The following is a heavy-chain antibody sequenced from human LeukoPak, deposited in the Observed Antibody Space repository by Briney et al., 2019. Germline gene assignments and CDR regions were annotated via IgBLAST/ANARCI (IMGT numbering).Heavy chain of an antibody. J-gene: IGHJ4*02. CDR1: GFTFSNYD. CDR3: ARAYPVDIVVVPAAPDF. D-gene: IGHD2-2*01. CDR2: ISSSSSTI. V-gene: IGHV3-48*01. Sequence: GGSLRLSCAASGFTFSNYDMNWVRQAPGKGLEWVSYISSSSSTIYYADSVKGRFTISRDTAKTSLYLQMNSLRVEDTAVYYCARAYPVDIVVVPAAPDFWGQGTLVTVSS.